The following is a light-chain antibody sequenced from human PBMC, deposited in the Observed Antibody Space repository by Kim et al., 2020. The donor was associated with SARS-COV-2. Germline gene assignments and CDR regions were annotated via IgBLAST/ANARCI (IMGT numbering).Light chain of an antibody. CDR3: QQYGSSLLT. CDR1: QSVSSSY. CDR2: GAS. J-gene: IGKJ4*01. V-gene: IGKV3-20*01. Sequence: EIVLTQSPGTLSLSPGERATLSCRASQSVSSSYLAWYQQKPGQAPRLLMYGASSRATGIPDRFSGSGSGTDFTLIISRLEPEDFAVYYCQQYGSSLLTFGGGTKVDIK.